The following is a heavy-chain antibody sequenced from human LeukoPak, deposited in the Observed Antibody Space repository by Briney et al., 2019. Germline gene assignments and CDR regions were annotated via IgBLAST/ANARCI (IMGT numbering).Heavy chain of an antibody. CDR1: GGSFSNYY. V-gene: IGHV4-34*01. CDR2: INDNGRA. CDR3: ARRWNYGRNYYIDV. Sequence: PSETLSLTCAVYGGSFSNYYWNWVRQPPGKGLEWLGEINDNGRANYNPSLMSRVTVSVDTSKNQFSLRLTSVTATDTAVYYCARRWNYGRNYYIDVWGKGATVSVSS. D-gene: IGHD1-7*01. J-gene: IGHJ6*03.